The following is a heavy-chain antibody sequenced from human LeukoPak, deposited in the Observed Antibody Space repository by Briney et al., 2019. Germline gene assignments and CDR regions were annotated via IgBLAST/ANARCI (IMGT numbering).Heavy chain of an antibody. J-gene: IGHJ4*02. CDR3: ARDDDIVATY. CDR2: ISAYNGNT. D-gene: IGHD5-12*01. CDR1: GGTFSSYA. V-gene: IGHV1-18*01. Sequence: ASVKVSCKASGGTFSSYAISWVRQAPGQGLEWMGGISAYNGNTNYAQKLQGRVTMTTDTSTSTAYMELRSLRSDDTAVYYCARDDDIVATYWGQGTLVTVSS.